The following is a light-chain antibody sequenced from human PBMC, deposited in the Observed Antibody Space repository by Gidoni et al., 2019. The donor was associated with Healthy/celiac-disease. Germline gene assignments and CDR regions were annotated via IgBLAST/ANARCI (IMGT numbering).Light chain of an antibody. Sequence: DIVMTQSPLSLPVTPGEPASISCRSSQSLLHRNGYNYLDWYLQKPGQSPQLLIYLGSNRASGVPDRFSGSGSGKDFTLKISRVEAEDVGFYYCMQALQTPFTFXXXTRLEIK. V-gene: IGKV2-28*01. CDR3: MQALQTPFT. CDR1: QSLLHRNGYNY. CDR2: LGS. J-gene: IGKJ5*01.